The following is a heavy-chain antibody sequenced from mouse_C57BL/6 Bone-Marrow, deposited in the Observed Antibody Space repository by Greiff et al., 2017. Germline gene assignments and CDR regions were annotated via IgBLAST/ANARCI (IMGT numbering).Heavy chain of an antibody. CDR1: GYTFTSYW. J-gene: IGHJ1*03. Sequence: VQLQQPGAELVKPGASVKLSCKASGYTFTSYWMHWVKQRPGQGLEWIGMIHPNGGSTNYNEKFKSKATLTVDKSSSTACMQLSSLSSEDSAVYYCARSGGNYVSYWYFDVWGTGTTVTVSS. CDR3: ARSGGNYVSYWYFDV. V-gene: IGHV1-64*01. CDR2: IHPNGGST. D-gene: IGHD2-1*01.